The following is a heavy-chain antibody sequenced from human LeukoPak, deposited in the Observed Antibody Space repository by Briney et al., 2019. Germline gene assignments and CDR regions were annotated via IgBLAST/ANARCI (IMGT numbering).Heavy chain of an antibody. D-gene: IGHD3-3*01. CDR1: GFSFSNYG. J-gene: IGHJ3*02. CDR2: ISSSGGST. CDR3: AKDRMYYDFWSGYSVDAFDI. V-gene: IGHV3-23*01. Sequence: GGSLRLSCAASGFSFSNYGMSWVRQAPGKGLEWISSISSSGGSTYYADSVKGRFTVSRDNSKNTLYLQMNSLRAEDTAVYYCAKDRMYYDFWSGYSVDAFDIWGQGTMVTVSS.